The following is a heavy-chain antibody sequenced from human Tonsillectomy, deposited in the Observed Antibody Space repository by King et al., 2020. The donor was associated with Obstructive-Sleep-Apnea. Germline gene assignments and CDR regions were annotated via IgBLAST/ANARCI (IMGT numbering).Heavy chain of an antibody. V-gene: IGHV1-69*10. CDR3: ARGVWFGALDAPYYFDY. CDR1: GGTFSSYA. CDR2: IIPILGIA. Sequence: QLVQSGAEVKKPGSSVKVSCKASGGTFSSYAISWVRQAPGQGLEWMGGIIPILGIANYAQKFQGRVTITADKFTSTAYMELSSLSSEVTAVYYCARGVWFGALDAPYYFDYWGQGTLVTVSS. J-gene: IGHJ4*02. D-gene: IGHD3-10*01.